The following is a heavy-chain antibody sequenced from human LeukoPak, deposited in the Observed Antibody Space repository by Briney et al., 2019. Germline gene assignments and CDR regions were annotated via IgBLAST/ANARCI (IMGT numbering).Heavy chain of an antibody. D-gene: IGHD3-9*01. Sequence: ASVKVSCKAPGYTFTGYYMHWVRQAPGQGLEWMGWINPNSGGTNYAQKFQGRVTMTRDTSISTAYMELSRLRSDDTAVYYCARDSAVGDILTGLKYWGQGTLVTVSS. V-gene: IGHV1-2*02. CDR3: ARDSAVGDILTGLKY. CDR1: GYTFTGYY. CDR2: INPNSGGT. J-gene: IGHJ4*02.